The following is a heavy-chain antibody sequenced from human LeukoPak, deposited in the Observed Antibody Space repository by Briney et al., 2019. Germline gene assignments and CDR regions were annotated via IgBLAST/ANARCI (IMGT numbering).Heavy chain of an antibody. Sequence: ASVKVSCKASGYTFTSYGISWVRQVPGQGLEWMGWISAYNGNTNYAQKLQGRVTMTTDTSTSTAYMELRSLRSDDTAVYYCARRLYDSSGYRDAFDIWGQGTMVTVSS. J-gene: IGHJ3*02. CDR2: ISAYNGNT. CDR1: GYTFTSYG. D-gene: IGHD3-22*01. V-gene: IGHV1-18*01. CDR3: ARRLYDSSGYRDAFDI.